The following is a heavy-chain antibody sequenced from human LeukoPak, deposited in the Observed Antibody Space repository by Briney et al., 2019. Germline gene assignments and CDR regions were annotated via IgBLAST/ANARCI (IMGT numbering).Heavy chain of an antibody. V-gene: IGHV4-4*09. CDR3: ARTYSSSSNFDY. D-gene: IGHD6-13*01. J-gene: IGHJ4*02. Sequence: SETLSLTCTVSGGSISSYYWSWIRQPPGKGLEWIGYIYSSGSTNYNPSLKSRVTTSVDTSKKQFSLKLSSVTAADTALYYCARTYSSSSNFDYWGQGTLVTVSS. CDR2: IYSSGST. CDR1: GGSISSYY.